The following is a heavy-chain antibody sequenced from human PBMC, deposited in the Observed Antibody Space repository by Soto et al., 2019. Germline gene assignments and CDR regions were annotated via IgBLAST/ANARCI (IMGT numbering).Heavy chain of an antibody. J-gene: IGHJ4*02. CDR1: GYTFTSYG. CDR2: ISAYNGNT. CDR3: PRDPPSFGVVDDY. V-gene: IGHV1-18*01. Sequence: QVQLVQSGAEVKKPGASVKVSCKASGYTFTSYGISSVRQAPGQGLEWMGWISAYNGNTNYAEKHQGRVTMTTDTSTSTAHMELRSLRSDDTAVYYCPRDPPSFGVVDDYWGQGALVTVSS. D-gene: IGHD3-3*01.